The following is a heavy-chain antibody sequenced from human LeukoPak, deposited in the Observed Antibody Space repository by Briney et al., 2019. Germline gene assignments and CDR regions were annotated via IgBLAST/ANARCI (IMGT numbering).Heavy chain of an antibody. CDR3: ATETNGRHYDY. V-gene: IGHV3-21*06. Sequence: PGGSLRLSCTTSGLTFSTSGFNWVRQAPGKGLEWVASIVPTGFDRYHADSIKGRFTISRDNANNFLYLQKDSLRAEDTAVYYCATETNGRHYDYWGQGTLLTVSS. J-gene: IGHJ4*02. D-gene: IGHD1-14*01. CDR1: GLTFSTSG. CDR2: IVPTGFDR.